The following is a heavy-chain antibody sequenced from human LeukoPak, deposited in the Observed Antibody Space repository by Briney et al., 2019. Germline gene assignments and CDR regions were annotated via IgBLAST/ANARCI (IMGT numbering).Heavy chain of an antibody. CDR2: INPNSGGT. CDR1: GYTFTDYY. Sequence: GASVKVSCKASGYTFTDYYIHWVRQAPGQGLEWMGWINPNSGGTNYAQKFQGRVTMTRDTSISTAYMELSRLRSDDTALYYCAKDSGRAWYPIGYRGQGTLVTVSS. V-gene: IGHV1-2*02. J-gene: IGHJ4*02. CDR3: AKDSGRAWYPIGY. D-gene: IGHD6-19*01.